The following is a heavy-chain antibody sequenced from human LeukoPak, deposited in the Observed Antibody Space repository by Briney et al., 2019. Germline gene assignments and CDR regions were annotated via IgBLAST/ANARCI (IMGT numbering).Heavy chain of an antibody. CDR1: GGSISSGSYY. D-gene: IGHD4-23*01. J-gene: IGHJ3*02. V-gene: IGHV4-61*02. CDR3: ARVRWQFDAFDI. CDR2: IYTSGST. Sequence: SQTLSLTCTVSGGSISSGSYYWSWIRQPAGKGLEWIGRIYTSGSTNYNPSLKSRVTISVDTSKNQFSLKLSSVTAADTAVYYCARVRWQFDAFDIWGQGTMVTVSS.